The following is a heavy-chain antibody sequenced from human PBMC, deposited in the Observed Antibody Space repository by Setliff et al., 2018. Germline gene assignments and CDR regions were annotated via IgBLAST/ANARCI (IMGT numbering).Heavy chain of an antibody. Sequence: GGSLRLSCAASGFSFSDYYMMWIRQAPGKGLEWVSYISSSGSTIYYADSVKGRFTISRDNAKNSLYLQMNSLKTEDTAVYYCTTDPSHKYYYDSSGWLDFWGQGTLVTVSS. D-gene: IGHD3-22*01. CDR3: TTDPSHKYYYDSSGWLDF. J-gene: IGHJ4*02. CDR1: GFSFSDYY. CDR2: ISSSGSTI. V-gene: IGHV3-11*01.